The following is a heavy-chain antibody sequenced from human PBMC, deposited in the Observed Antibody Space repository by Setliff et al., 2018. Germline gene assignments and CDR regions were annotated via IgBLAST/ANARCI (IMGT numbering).Heavy chain of an antibody. D-gene: IGHD3-22*01. J-gene: IGHJ4*02. CDR3: ARESRYYYDNLGTLDY. CDR1: GYSISSGHY. V-gene: IGHV4-38-2*02. CDR2: IYHSGST. Sequence: SETLSLTCTVSGYSISSGHYWGWIRQPPGKGLEWIGSIYHSGSTYYNPSLKSRVTISVDTSKNQFSLKLSSVTAADTAMYYCARESRYYYDNLGTLDYWGQGTLVTVSS.